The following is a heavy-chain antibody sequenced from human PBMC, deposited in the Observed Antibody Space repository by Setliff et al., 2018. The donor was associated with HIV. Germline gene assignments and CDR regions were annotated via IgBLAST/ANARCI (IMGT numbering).Heavy chain of an antibody. CDR2: IRSKADKYAT. D-gene: IGHD2-8*01. Sequence: GGSLRLSCAASGFSFSSYGMGWVRQASGKGLEWVGRIRSKADKYATDYGASAKGRFIISRDDSKKTAYLQMSSLRAEDTAMYYCLLPCTSGWHNWADPWGQGTLVTVSS. V-gene: IGHV3-73*01. J-gene: IGHJ5*02. CDR1: GFSFSSYG. CDR3: LLPCTSGWHNWADP.